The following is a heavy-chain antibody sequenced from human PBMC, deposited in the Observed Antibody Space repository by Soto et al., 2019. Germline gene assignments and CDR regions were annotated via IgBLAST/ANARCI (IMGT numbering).Heavy chain of an antibody. CDR3: ARDLTPRYFEWLPFDY. J-gene: IGHJ4*02. V-gene: IGHV1-18*01. CDR2: ISAYNGNT. Sequence: ASVKVSCKASGYTFTSYGISWVRQAPGQGLEWMGWISAYNGNTNYAQKLQGRVTMTTDTSTSTAYMELRSLRSDDTAVYYCARDLTPRYFEWLPFDYWGQGTLVTVSS. D-gene: IGHD3-9*01. CDR1: GYTFTSYG.